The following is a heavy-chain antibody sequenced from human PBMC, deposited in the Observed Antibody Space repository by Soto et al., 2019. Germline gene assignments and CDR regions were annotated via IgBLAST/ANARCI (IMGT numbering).Heavy chain of an antibody. CDR2: ISYDGSNK. Sequence: QVQLVESGGGVVQPWRSLRLSCAASGFTFSSYGMHWVRQAPGKGLEWVAVISYDGSNKYYADSVKGRITISRDNTKNTLELQMNSLRAENTAVYYCAKDDVIAAADTLDYWGQGTLVTVSS. V-gene: IGHV3-30*18. CDR1: GFTFSSYG. CDR3: AKDDVIAAADTLDY. D-gene: IGHD6-13*01. J-gene: IGHJ4*02.